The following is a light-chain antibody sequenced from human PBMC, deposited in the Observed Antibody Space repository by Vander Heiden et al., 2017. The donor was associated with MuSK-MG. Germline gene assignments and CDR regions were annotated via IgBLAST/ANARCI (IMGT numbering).Light chain of an antibody. CDR2: GGS. CDR1: QSVSSSY. V-gene: IGKV3-20*01. Sequence: EIVLTQSPGTLSLSPGERATLSCRASQSVSSSYLAWYQQKPGQAPRLLIYGGSSRATGIPDRFSGKGSGTGFTLTISRLEPENFAVYYCQQDGSSPLTFGGGTKVEIK. CDR3: QQDGSSPLT. J-gene: IGKJ4*01.